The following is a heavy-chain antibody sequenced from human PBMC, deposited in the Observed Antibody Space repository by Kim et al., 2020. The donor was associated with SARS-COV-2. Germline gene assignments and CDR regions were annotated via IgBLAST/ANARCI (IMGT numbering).Heavy chain of an antibody. CDR3: ARDQEKRTRAFDY. Sequence: GGSLRLSCAASGFTFSSYAMHWVRQAPGKGLEWVAVISYDGSNKYYADSVKGRFTISRDNSKNTLYLQMNSLRAEDTAVYYCARDQEKRTRAFDYWGQGTLVTVSS. CDR2: ISYDGSNK. V-gene: IGHV3-30-3*01. J-gene: IGHJ4*02. CDR1: GFTFSSYA. D-gene: IGHD4-17*01.